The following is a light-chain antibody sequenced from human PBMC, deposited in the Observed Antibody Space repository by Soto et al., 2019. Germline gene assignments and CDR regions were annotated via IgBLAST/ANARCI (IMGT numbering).Light chain of an antibody. V-gene: IGKV1-5*01. J-gene: IGKJ5*01. CDR1: QSISSW. Sequence: DIRMTQSPSTLSASVGDRVTITCRASQSISSWLAWYQQRPGQAPKLLIYDASRLESGVPSRFSGTGSGTEFTLTISSLQPDDFATYYCQRYNSYPITFGQGTRLEFK. CDR3: QRYNSYPIT. CDR2: DAS.